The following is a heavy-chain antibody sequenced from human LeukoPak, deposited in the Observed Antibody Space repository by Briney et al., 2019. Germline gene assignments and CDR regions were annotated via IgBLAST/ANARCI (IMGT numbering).Heavy chain of an antibody. CDR3: ARDSSPYYDFWSGGVYFDY. CDR1: GYTLTELS. V-gene: IGHV1-24*01. D-gene: IGHD3-3*01. Sequence: ASVKVSCKVSGYTLTELSMHWVRQAPGKGLEWMGGFDPEDGETIYAQKFQGRVTMTTDTSTSTAYMELRSLRSDDTAVYYCARDSSPYYDFWSGGVYFDYWGQGTLVTVSS. CDR2: FDPEDGET. J-gene: IGHJ4*02.